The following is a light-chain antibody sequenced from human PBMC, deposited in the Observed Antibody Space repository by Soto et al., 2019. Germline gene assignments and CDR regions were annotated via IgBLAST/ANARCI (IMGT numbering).Light chain of an antibody. V-gene: IGKV1-39*01. CDR2: AAS. CDR3: QQSYSTPVT. J-gene: IGKJ4*01. Sequence: DIQMTQSPSSLSASVGDRGTITCRASLSSSSYLNWYQQKPGKAPKLLIYAASSLQSGVPSRFSGSGSGTDFPITISRLQPEDFATYYCQQSYSTPVTFGGGTKVDIK. CDR1: LSSSSY.